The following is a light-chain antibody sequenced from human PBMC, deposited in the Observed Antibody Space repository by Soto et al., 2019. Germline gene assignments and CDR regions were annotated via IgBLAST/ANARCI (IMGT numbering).Light chain of an antibody. Sequence: MMMTQSPATLSVSPGERVTLSCRASQSVSSNLAWYQQKPGQAPRLLIYDTSTRATGVPARFSGSGSGTDFTLTISSLEPEDFAVYYCQQRSNWPPRVTFGQGTRLEIK. V-gene: IGKV3-11*01. J-gene: IGKJ5*01. CDR2: DTS. CDR3: QQRSNWPPRVT. CDR1: QSVSSN.